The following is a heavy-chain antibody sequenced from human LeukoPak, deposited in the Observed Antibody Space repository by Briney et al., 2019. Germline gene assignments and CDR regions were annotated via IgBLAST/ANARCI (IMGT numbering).Heavy chain of an antibody. CDR1: GFTFSSYG. D-gene: IGHD6-19*01. CDR3: AKERYSSGWEYYFDY. J-gene: IGHJ4*02. Sequence: PGGSLRLSCAASGFTFSSYGMHWVGQAPGKGLEWVVFIRYDGSNKYYADSVKGRFTISRDNSKNTLYLQMNSLRAEDTAVYYCAKERYSSGWEYYFDYWGQGTLVTVSS. CDR2: IRYDGSNK. V-gene: IGHV3-30*02.